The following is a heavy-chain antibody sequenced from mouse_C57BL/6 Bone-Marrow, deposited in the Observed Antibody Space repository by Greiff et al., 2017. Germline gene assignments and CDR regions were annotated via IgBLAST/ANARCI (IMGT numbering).Heavy chain of an antibody. CDR1: GYTFTSYW. J-gene: IGHJ2*01. CDR3: VREDDGYYPDY. CDR2: IDPSDSYT. D-gene: IGHD2-3*01. Sequence: QVQLQQSGAELVMPGASVKLSCKASGYTFTSYWMHWVKQRPGQGLEWIGEIDPSDSYTNYNQKFKGKSTLTVDKSSSTAYMQLSSLTSEDSAVYYCVREDDGYYPDYWGQGTTLTVSS. V-gene: IGHV1-69*01.